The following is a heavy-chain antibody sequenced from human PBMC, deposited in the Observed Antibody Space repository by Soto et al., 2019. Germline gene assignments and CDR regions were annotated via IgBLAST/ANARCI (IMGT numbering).Heavy chain of an antibody. Sequence: QVQLQESGPGLVKPSQTLSLTCTVSGGSISTVDYWWSWIRQSPDMGLEWIGHIYDGGRTYNNPSFESRVTMSVDTSTSQLSRTLSSVSAADTAVYYCARGPSGDKVDSWGQGTLVTVSS. CDR3: ARGPSGDKVDS. J-gene: IGHJ4*02. CDR2: IYDGGRT. CDR1: GGSISTVDYW. D-gene: IGHD7-27*01. V-gene: IGHV4-30-4*01.